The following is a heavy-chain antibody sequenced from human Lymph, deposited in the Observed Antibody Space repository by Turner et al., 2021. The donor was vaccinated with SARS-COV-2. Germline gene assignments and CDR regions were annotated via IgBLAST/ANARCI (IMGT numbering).Heavy chain of an antibody. CDR2: IGGGGGST. Sequence: VQLLESGGGLVQSGGSLRLSRAASGFIVSSCAMSWVRQARGKGLEWVSAIGGGGGSTYYAESVKGRFTSPRDNSKNPLYLQMNGLGAEETAVYYCARGGGWGYQLRVYFDYWGQGTLVTVSS. V-gene: IGHV3-23*01. D-gene: IGHD2-2*01. J-gene: IGHJ4*02. CDR1: GFIVSSCA. CDR3: ARGGGWGYQLRVYFDY.